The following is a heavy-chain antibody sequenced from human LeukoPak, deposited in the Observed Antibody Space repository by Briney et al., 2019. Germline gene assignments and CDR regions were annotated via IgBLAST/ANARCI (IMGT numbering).Heavy chain of an antibody. D-gene: IGHD2-15*01. CDR3: TRNIVVVVAATLHYYYYGMDV. CDR2: IRSKAYGGTT. V-gene: IGHV3-49*04. Sequence: TGGSLRLSRTASGFPFGDYAMRWVRQAPGKGLEWVGFIRSKAYGGTTEYAASVKGRVTISRDDYKSIAYLQMNSLKTEDTAVYYCTRNIVVVVAATLHYYYYGMDVWGQGITVTVSS. J-gene: IGHJ6*02. CDR1: GFPFGDYA.